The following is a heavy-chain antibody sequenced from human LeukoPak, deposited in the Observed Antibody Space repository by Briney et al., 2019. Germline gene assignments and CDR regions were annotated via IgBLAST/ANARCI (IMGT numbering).Heavy chain of an antibody. CDR3: AADFTRPLPFSGEYRLMGFDI. D-gene: IGHD2-15*01. CDR1: GFTFTSSA. CDR2: IVVGSGNT. V-gene: IGHV1-58*02. J-gene: IGHJ3*02. Sequence: RASVKVSCKASGFTFTSSAMQWVRQARGQRLEWIGWIVVGSGNTNYAQKFQERVTITRDMSTSTAYMELSSLRSEDTAVYYCAADFTRPLPFSGEYRLMGFDIWDQGTMVTVSS.